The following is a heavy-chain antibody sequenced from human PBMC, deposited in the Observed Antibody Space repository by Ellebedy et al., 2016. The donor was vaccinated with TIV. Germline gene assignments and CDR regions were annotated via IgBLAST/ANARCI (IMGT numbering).Heavy chain of an antibody. J-gene: IGHJ4*02. V-gene: IGHV3-21*01. D-gene: IGHD3-22*01. CDR3: ARGAAGSYDSSVQGDY. Sequence: GESLKISCAASGFTFSSYSMNWVRQAPGKGLEWVSFISSSSIYIHYADSVKGRFTISRDNAKNSLYLQMNSLRAEDTAVYYCARGAAGSYDSSVQGDYWGQGTLVAVSS. CDR1: GFTFSSYS. CDR2: ISSSSIYI.